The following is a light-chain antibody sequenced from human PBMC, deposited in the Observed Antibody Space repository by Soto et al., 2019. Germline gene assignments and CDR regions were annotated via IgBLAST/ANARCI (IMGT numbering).Light chain of an antibody. CDR2: YDD. CDR1: SSNIGNNA. V-gene: IGLV1-36*01. Sequence: QSVLTQPPSVSEAPRQRVTISCSGSSSNIGNNAGNWYHQHPGKAPKLLIYYDDLLPSGVSDRFSGSKSGTSASLAISGLQSEDEADYYCAAWDDSLNGVVFGGGTKLTVL. CDR3: AAWDDSLNGVV. J-gene: IGLJ2*01.